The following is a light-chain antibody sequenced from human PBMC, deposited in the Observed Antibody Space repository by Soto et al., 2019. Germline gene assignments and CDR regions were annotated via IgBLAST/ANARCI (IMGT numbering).Light chain of an antibody. J-gene: IGLJ3*02. V-gene: IGLV1-44*01. CDR2: ANS. CDR1: SPKIGSND. CDR3: AAWDASLKGLV. Sequence: QSVLTQPPSASGTPGQRFTSFGLGTSPKIGSNDADWYQHLPGTAPKLLLYANSLRPSGVPDRFSSSKSGTSASLAVSGLQSEDEADYYCAAWDASLKGLVFGGGTKLTVL.